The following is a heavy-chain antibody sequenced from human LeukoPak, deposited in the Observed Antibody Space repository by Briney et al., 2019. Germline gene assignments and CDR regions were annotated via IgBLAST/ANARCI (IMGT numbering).Heavy chain of an antibody. CDR3: AREAVTIFALVRTQTTKRPHRFDP. J-gene: IGHJ5*02. CDR1: GYTFTGYY. V-gene: IGHV1-46*01. Sequence: ASVKVSCKASGYTFTGYYMHWVRQAPGQGLEWMGLINPSGGTTNYAQKFQGRVTMTRDMSTSTVYMELSSLRSEDTAVYYCAREAVTIFALVRTQTTKRPHRFDPWGQGTLVTVSS. CDR2: INPSGGTT. D-gene: IGHD3-3*01.